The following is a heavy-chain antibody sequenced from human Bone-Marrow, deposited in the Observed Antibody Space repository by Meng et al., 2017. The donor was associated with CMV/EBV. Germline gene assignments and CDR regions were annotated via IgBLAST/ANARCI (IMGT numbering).Heavy chain of an antibody. CDR3: AKNEGYCSGGSCYSYYYYYYGMAV. D-gene: IGHD2-15*01. CDR1: GFTFSSYA. Sequence: ETLSLTCAASGFTFSSYAMSWVRQAPGKGLEWVSAISGSGGSTYYADSVKGRFTISRDNSKNTLYLQMNSLRAEDTAVYYCAKNEGYCSGGSCYSYYYYYYGMAVWGQGTTVTVSS. V-gene: IGHV3-23*01. J-gene: IGHJ6*02. CDR2: ISGSGGST.